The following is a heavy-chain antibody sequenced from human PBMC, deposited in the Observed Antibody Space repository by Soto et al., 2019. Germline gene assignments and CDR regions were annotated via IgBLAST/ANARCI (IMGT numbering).Heavy chain of an antibody. D-gene: IGHD1-26*01. CDR2: VYHTGAP. J-gene: IGHJ5*02. V-gene: IGHV4-31*03. Sequence: QVQLQESGPGLVEPSQTLSLVCSVSGDPLRYGGYYWSWVRQSPGKALEWIGFVYHTGAPYYHPSLDSRVQTAVDMSTHELSLTLTSVTAADTATYYCAGEGHPSWEWFDTWGQGILVTVSS. CDR3: AGEGHPSWEWFDT. CDR1: GDPLRYGGYY.